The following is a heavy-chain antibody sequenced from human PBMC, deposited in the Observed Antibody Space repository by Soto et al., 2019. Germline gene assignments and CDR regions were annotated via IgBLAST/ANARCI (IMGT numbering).Heavy chain of an antibody. Sequence: QVQLQESGPGLVKPSQTLSLTCTVSGGSISSGGYYWSWIRQHPGKGLEWIGYIYYSGSTYYNPSLKSRVTISVDTSKNQFSLKLSSVTAADTAVYYCARGRGYYDSSGYPGRAFEIWGQGTKVTV. CDR1: GGSISSGGYY. CDR2: IYYSGST. J-gene: IGHJ3*02. CDR3: ARGRGYYDSSGYPGRAFEI. V-gene: IGHV4-31*03. D-gene: IGHD3-22*01.